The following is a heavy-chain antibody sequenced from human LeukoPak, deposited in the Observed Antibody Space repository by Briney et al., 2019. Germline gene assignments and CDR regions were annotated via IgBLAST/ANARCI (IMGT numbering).Heavy chain of an antibody. CDR2: ISGSGGST. Sequence: GGSLRLSCAASGLTFSSYAMSWVRQAPGKGLEWVSAISGSGGSTYYADSVKGRFTISRDNSKNTLYLQMNSLRAEDTAVYCCAKSSGWFGELLYAFDIWGQGTMVTVSS. V-gene: IGHV3-23*01. CDR1: GLTFSSYA. J-gene: IGHJ3*02. CDR3: AKSSGWFGELLYAFDI. D-gene: IGHD3-10*01.